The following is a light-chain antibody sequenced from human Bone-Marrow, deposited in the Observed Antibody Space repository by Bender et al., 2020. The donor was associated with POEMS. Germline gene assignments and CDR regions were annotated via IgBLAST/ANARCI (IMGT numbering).Light chain of an antibody. V-gene: IGLV6-57*02. CDR2: EDN. Sequence: NFMLTQPHSVSESPGKTVTISCTGSSGNIADKYVQWYQQRPGSGPTTVIYEDNRRPSGVPDRFSGSVDSSSNSASLTISGLQAEDEADYYCCSYAGGSNLGDWVFGAGTKVTVL. CDR3: CSYAGGSNLGDWV. CDR1: SGNIADKY. J-gene: IGLJ3*02.